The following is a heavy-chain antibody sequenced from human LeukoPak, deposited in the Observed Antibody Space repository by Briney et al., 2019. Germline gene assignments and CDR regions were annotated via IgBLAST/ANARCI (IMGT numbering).Heavy chain of an antibody. CDR3: ARTAVTEDY. CDR2: INHSGST. V-gene: IGHV4-34*01. D-gene: IGHD4-17*01. CDR1: GGSFSGYY. J-gene: IGHJ4*02. Sequence: SETLSLTCAVYGGSFSGYYGSWIRQPPGKGLEWIGEINHSGSTNYNPSLKSRVTISVDTSKNQFSLKLSSVTAADTAVYYCARTAVTEDYWGQGTLVTVSS.